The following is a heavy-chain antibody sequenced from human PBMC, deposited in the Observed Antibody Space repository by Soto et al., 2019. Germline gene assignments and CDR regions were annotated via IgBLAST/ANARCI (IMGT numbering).Heavy chain of an antibody. CDR2: ISGSGDAK. J-gene: IGHJ4*02. CDR1: GFSFSSYG. Sequence: EVHLLESGGGLVQPGESLRLSCVASGFSFSSYGMSWVRQAPGKGLEWASIISGSGDAKYYADSVKGRFTISRDNSKNTMYLQMDSLTAEDTAVYYCAKDFDSDETSHGPNDYWGQGTLVTLSS. D-gene: IGHD3-22*01. CDR3: AKDFDSDETSHGPNDY. V-gene: IGHV3-23*01.